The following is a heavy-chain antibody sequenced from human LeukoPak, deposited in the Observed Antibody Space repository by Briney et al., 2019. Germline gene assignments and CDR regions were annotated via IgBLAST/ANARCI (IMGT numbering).Heavy chain of an antibody. D-gene: IGHD2-15*01. V-gene: IGHV3-21*01. CDR3: ARIFGSLGAFDI. J-gene: IGHJ3*02. CDR2: ISSSSSHV. CDR1: GFTFSTFS. Sequence: PGGSLRLSCAASGFTFSTFSMNWVRQAPGKGPEWVSSISSSSSHVYYADSVEGRFTISRDNAKNSLYLHMDSLRAEDTAVYYCARIFGSLGAFDIWGQGTMVTVSS.